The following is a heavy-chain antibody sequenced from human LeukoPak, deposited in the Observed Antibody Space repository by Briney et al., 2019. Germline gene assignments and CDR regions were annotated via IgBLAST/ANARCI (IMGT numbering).Heavy chain of an antibody. Sequence: GGSLRLSCAVSGFTFSNYWMSWVRQAPGKGLEWVANIKEDGSEKYYVDSVKGRFTISRDNARNSLYLQMNSLRAEDTAVYYCASGRQLGYWGQGTLVTVSS. D-gene: IGHD6-13*01. CDR2: IKEDGSEK. CDR1: GFTFSNYW. J-gene: IGHJ4*02. CDR3: ASGRQLGY. V-gene: IGHV3-7*01.